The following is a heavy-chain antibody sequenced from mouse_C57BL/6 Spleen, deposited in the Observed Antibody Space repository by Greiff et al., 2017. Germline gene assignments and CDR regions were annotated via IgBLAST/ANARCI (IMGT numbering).Heavy chain of an antibody. CDR2: INPNYGTT. D-gene: IGHD2-10*01. V-gene: IGHV1-39*01. Sequence: VQLQQSGPELVKPDASVKISCKASGYSFTDSNLNWVKQSNGKRLAWTGVINPNYGTTSYNQKFKGKARWTVDQSSSTAYMQLNSLTSEDSAVYYGATYYGNNWGQGTTLTVFS. J-gene: IGHJ2*01. CDR3: ATYYGNN. CDR1: GYSFTDSN.